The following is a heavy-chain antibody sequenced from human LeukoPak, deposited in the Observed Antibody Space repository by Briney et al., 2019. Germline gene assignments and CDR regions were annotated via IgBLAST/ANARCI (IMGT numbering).Heavy chain of an antibody. Sequence: GGSLRLSCAASGFTFSSYAMHWVRQAPGKGLEWVAVISYDGSNKYYADSVKGRFTISRDNSKNTLYLQMNSLRAEDTAVYYCAKDLKSLNYYGSGSYDYWGQGTLVTVSS. CDR1: GFTFSSYA. V-gene: IGHV3-30-3*01. D-gene: IGHD3-10*01. J-gene: IGHJ4*02. CDR2: ISYDGSNK. CDR3: AKDLKSLNYYGSGSYDY.